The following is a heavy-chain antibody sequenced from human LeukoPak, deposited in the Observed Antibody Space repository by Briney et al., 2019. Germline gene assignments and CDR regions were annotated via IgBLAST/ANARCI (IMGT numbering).Heavy chain of an antibody. CDR1: GFTFDDYA. J-gene: IGHJ2*01. Sequence: PGGSLRLSCAASGFTFDDYAMHWVRQAPGKGLEWVSGISWNGGNIGYADSVKGRFIISRDNARNSLYLQMNSLRAGDTAVYYCARAAYSSTWYSRYFDLWGRGTLVTVSS. CDR2: ISWNGGNI. D-gene: IGHD6-13*01. CDR3: ARAAYSSTWYSRYFDL. V-gene: IGHV3-9*01.